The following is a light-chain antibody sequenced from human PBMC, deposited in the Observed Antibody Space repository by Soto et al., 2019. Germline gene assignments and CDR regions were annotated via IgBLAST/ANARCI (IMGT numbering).Light chain of an antibody. Sequence: ELVLTQSPGTLSLSPGERATLSCRASQSVSSSYLAWYQQKPGQALRLLIYGASSRATGIPDRFSGSGSGTDFTLTISRLEPEDFAVYYCQQYGSSPWTFGQGTKV. CDR2: GAS. CDR1: QSVSSSY. J-gene: IGKJ1*01. V-gene: IGKV3-20*01. CDR3: QQYGSSPWT.